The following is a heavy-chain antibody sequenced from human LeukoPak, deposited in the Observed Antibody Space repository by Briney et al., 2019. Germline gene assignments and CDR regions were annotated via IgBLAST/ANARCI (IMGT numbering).Heavy chain of an antibody. D-gene: IGHD3-16*01. V-gene: IGHV6-1*01. CDR2: TYYRSKWYN. CDR1: GDSVSTNNVA. CDR3: AREDLGAAYFDF. J-gene: IGHJ4*02. Sequence: SQTLSLTCAISGDSVSTNNVAWNWIRQSPSRGLEWLGRTYYRSKWYNDYAVPVKSRISINPDTSKNQFSLQLNSVTPDDTAVYYCAREDLGAAYFDFWGQGTLVTVSS.